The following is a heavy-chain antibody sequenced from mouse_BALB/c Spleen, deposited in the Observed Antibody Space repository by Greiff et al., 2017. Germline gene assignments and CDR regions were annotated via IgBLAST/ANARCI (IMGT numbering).Heavy chain of an antibody. CDR1: GFDFSRYW. D-gene: IGHD2-3*01. J-gene: IGHJ2*01. CDR2: INPDSSTI. V-gene: IGHV4-1*02. CDR3: ARSRLYDYYFDD. Sequence: EVQVEESGGGLVQPGGSLKLSCAASGFDFSRYWMSWVRQAPGKGLEWIGEINPDSSTINYTPSLKDKFIISRDNAKNTLYMQMSKVRSEDTALYYCARSRLYDYYFDDWGQGTTLTVSS.